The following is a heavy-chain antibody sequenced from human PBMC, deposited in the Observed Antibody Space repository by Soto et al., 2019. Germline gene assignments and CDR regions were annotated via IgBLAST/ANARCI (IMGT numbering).Heavy chain of an antibody. CDR2: IWYDGSNK. Sequence: QVQLVESGGGVVQPGKSLRLSCAASGFTFSTYGMHWVRQAPGKGLEWVAVIWYDGSNKYHGDSLKGRFTISRDNSKNTLYLQLNNLRAGDRAVYYCGRDGALGDTAVVDSWGQGTLVTVSS. CDR1: GFTFSTYG. V-gene: IGHV3-33*01. D-gene: IGHD5-18*01. J-gene: IGHJ4*02. CDR3: GRDGALGDTAVVDS.